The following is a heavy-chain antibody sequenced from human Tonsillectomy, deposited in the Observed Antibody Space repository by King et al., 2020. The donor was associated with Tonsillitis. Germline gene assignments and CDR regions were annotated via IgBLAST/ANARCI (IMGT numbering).Heavy chain of an antibody. V-gene: IGHV4-31*03. J-gene: IGHJ1*01. CDR3: APATCSSTTCYRPEYFQE. Sequence: LQLQESGPGLVKPSQTLSLTCIVSGGSICSGGFYWSWIRQHPGKGLEWIGYIYYTGSTYYNPSLKSRITISVDTSKNQFSLNLSSVTAADTAVYYCAPATCSSTTCYRPEYFQEWGQGALVTVSS. CDR1: GGSICSGGFY. D-gene: IGHD2-2*01. CDR2: IYYTGST.